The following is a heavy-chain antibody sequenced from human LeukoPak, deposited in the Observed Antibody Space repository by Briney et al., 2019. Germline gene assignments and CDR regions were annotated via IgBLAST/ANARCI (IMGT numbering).Heavy chain of an antibody. D-gene: IGHD2-21*01. V-gene: IGHV3-23*01. J-gene: IGHJ5*01. Sequence: GGSLRLSCVASGFSFRNYAMSWARQAPGKGLQWVSQISGTGGATWYAGFARDRFTISRDKSKKTLYLQMSGLRVEDTAMYYCVKDPRDTYGTNWFVSWGQGTLLIVSS. CDR2: ISGTGGAT. CDR3: VKDPRDTYGTNWFVS. CDR1: GFSFRNYA.